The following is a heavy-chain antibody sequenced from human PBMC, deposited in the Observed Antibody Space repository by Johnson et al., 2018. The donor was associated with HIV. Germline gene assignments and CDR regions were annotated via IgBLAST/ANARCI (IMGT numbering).Heavy chain of an antibody. CDR2: ISGSGRTR. J-gene: IGHJ3*02. Sequence: VLLLESGGGLVQPGGSLRLSCAASGFTFSSYAMSWVRQAPGKGLEWVSAISGSGRTRYYADSVKGRFTIPRDNAKNSLYLQMNSLRAEDTAVYYCARDPLAYDNFWSGSLHAFDIWGQGTKVTVSS. CDR3: ARDPLAYDNFWSGSLHAFDI. CDR1: GFTFSSYA. D-gene: IGHD3-3*01. V-gene: IGHV3-23*01.